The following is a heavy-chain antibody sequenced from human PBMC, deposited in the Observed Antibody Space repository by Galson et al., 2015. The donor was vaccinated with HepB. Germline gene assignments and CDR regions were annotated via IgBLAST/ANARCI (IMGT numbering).Heavy chain of an antibody. D-gene: IGHD2-21*02. J-gene: IGHJ6*02. CDR1: GFTFSSYA. CDR3: ARETDCGGDCYYYYGMDV. V-gene: IGHV3-64*01. CDR2: ISSNGGST. Sequence: SLRLSCAASGFTFSSYAMHWVRQAPGKGLEYVSAISSNGGSTYYANSVKGRFTISRDNSKNTLYLQMGSLRAEDMAVYYCARETDCGGDCYYYYGMDVWGQGTTVTVSS.